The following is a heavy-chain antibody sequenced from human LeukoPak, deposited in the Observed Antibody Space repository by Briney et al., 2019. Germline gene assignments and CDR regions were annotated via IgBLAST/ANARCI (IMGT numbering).Heavy chain of an antibody. V-gene: IGHV4-39*01. D-gene: IGHD3-10*02. J-gene: IGHJ5*02. CDR2: IYYSGST. CDR1: GGSISSGGYY. CDR3: ARHQTYGRTGNWFDP. Sequence: PSETLSLTCTVSGGSISSGGYYWGWIRQPPGKGLEWIGSIYYSGSTYYNPSLKSRVIISVDTSKNQFSLKLSSVTAADTAVYYCARHQTYGRTGNWFDPWGQGTLVTVSS.